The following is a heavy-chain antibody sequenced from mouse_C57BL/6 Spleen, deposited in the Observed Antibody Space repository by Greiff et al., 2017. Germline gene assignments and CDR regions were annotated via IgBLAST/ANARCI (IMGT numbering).Heavy chain of an antibody. CDR1: GYTFTDYY. J-gene: IGHJ3*01. CDR2: IYPGSGNT. V-gene: IGHV1-76*01. CDR3: SRYYGRSYGFAD. Sequence: QVQLKQSGAELVRPGASVKLSCKASGYTFTDYYINWVKQRPGQGLEWIARIYPGSGNTYYNDKFKGKATLTAEKSSSTAYMQLSSLTSEDSAVYVCSRYYGRSYGFADWGQGTLVTVSA. D-gene: IGHD1-1*01.